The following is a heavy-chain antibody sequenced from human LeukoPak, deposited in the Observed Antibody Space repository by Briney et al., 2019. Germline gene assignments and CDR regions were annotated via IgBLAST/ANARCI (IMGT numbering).Heavy chain of an antibody. CDR1: GFTFSSFG. V-gene: IGHV3-NL1*01. CDR3: ARGGTAMGGAY. J-gene: IGHJ4*02. CDR2: IYSGGST. D-gene: IGHD5-18*01. Sequence: GGSLRLSCAASGFTFSSFGMHWVRQSPGKGLEWVSVIYSGGSTYYADSVKGRFTISRDNSKNTLYLQMNSLRTEDTAVYYCARGGTAMGGAYWGQGTLVTVSS.